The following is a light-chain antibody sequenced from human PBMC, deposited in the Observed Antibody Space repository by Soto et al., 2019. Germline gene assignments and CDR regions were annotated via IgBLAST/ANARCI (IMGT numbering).Light chain of an antibody. CDR3: SSYTSTSSYV. Sequence: QSVLTQPASVSGSPGQSITVSCTGTSSDVGGYNSASWYQQHPGKPPKLIIYEVSNRPSGVSDRFSGSKSGNTASLTISGLQAEDEADYYCSSYTSTSSYVFATGTRSPS. CDR2: EVS. CDR1: SSDVGGYNS. V-gene: IGLV2-14*03. J-gene: IGLJ1*01.